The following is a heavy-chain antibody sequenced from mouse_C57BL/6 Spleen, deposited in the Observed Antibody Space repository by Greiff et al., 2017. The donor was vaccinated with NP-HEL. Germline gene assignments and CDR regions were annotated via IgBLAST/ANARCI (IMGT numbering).Heavy chain of an antibody. D-gene: IGHD1-1*01. Sequence: QVQLQQPGAELVRPGTSVKLSCKASGYTFTSYWMHWVKQRPGQGLEWIGVIDPSDSYTNYNQKFKGKATLTVDTSSSTAYMQLSSLTSEDSAVYYCARRGPLGGSSYWYFDVWGTGTTVTVSS. J-gene: IGHJ1*03. CDR3: ARRGPLGGSSYWYFDV. CDR2: IDPSDSYT. V-gene: IGHV1-59*01. CDR1: GYTFTSYW.